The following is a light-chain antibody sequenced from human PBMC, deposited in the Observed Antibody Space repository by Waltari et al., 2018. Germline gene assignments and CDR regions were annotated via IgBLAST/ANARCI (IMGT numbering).Light chain of an antibody. V-gene: IGKV3-20*01. CDR1: QTVRTTY. Sequence: EIVLTQSPGTLSLSPGERATLSCRASQTVRTTYLAWYQQKPGQAPTLLIYGASSTDTGIPDRFSVSGSGTDFSLTISSLEPEDFAVYYCQQYDISPLTFGGGTKVEIK. CDR2: GAS. CDR3: QQYDISPLT. J-gene: IGKJ4*01.